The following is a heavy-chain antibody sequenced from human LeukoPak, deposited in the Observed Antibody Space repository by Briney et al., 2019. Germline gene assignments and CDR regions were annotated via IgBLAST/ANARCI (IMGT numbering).Heavy chain of an antibody. V-gene: IGHV3-15*01. CDR3: TTDISVYCSSTSCYRRDY. Sequence: GGSLRLSCAASGFTFSNAWMSWVRQAPGKGLEWVGRIKSKTDGGATDYAAPVKGRFTISRDDSKNTLYPQMNSLKTEDTAVYYCTTDISVYCSSTSCYRRDYWGQGTLVTVSS. CDR1: GFTFSNAW. J-gene: IGHJ4*02. CDR2: IKSKTDGGAT. D-gene: IGHD2-2*01.